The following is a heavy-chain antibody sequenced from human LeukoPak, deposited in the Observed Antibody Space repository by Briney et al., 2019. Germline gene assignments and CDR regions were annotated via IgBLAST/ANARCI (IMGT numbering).Heavy chain of an antibody. CDR3: ARAYNRFYYYMDV. D-gene: IGHD1-14*01. V-gene: IGHV4-34*01. Sequence: SETLSLTCAVYGGSFSGYYCSWIRQPPGKGLEWIGEISHTGSTNYNPSLKSRVTISVDTSKNQFSLKLSSVTAADTAVYYCARAYNRFYYYMDVWGKGTTVTVSS. CDR2: ISHTGST. CDR1: GGSFSGYY. J-gene: IGHJ6*03.